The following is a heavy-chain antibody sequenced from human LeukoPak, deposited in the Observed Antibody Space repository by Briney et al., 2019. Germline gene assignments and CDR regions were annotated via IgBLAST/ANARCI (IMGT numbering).Heavy chain of an antibody. Sequence: ASVKVSCKASGYTFSSYGISWVRQAPGQGLEWMGWINIYKGNTKYAQKFQGRVTMTTDTSTSTAYMEVTSLRSDDTAVYYCARDQYDSVCVSHRPYFDYWGQGTLVTVSS. CDR2: INIYKGNT. J-gene: IGHJ4*02. D-gene: IGHD3-22*01. CDR3: ARDQYDSVCVSHRPYFDY. V-gene: IGHV1-18*01. CDR1: GYTFSSYG.